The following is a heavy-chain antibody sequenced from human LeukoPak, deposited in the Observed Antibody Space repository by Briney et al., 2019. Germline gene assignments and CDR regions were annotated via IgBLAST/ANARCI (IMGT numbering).Heavy chain of an antibody. D-gene: IGHD2/OR15-2a*01. CDR3: AAGGGFLSVS. CDR1: GFTFDDYA. CDR2: IKQDGSEK. Sequence: GGSLRLSCAASGFTFDDYAMHWVRQAPGKRLEWVANIKQDGSEKYYVDSVKGRFTISRDNAKNSLYLQMNNLRAEDTAVYFCAAGGGFLSVSWGQGTLVTVSS. J-gene: IGHJ5*02. V-gene: IGHV3-7*01.